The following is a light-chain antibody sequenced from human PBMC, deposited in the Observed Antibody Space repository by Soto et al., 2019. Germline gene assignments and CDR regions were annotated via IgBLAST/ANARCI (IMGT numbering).Light chain of an antibody. CDR3: QQYNSYTLT. V-gene: IGKV1-5*03. J-gene: IGKJ4*01. CDR1: QSISSW. CDR2: KAS. Sequence: DIQRTQPPSTLSSSVGDSVTLTCRASQSISSWLAWYKQKPGKDNKLLIYKASSLESGVPSRFRGRGSGTEFTLTISSLKPDDFATYYCQQYNSYTLTVGGGTKVEI.